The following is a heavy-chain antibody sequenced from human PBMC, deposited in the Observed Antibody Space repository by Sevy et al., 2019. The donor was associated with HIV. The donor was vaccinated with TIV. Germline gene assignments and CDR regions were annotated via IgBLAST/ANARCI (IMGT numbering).Heavy chain of an antibody. CDR2: LYSTGGT. J-gene: IGHJ5*02. V-gene: IGHV4-4*07. D-gene: IGHD6-13*01. CDR3: ARDFRAAAGLNWFDP. Sequence: SETLSLTCTVSGGSISGYYWSWIRQPPGEGLEWIGRLYSTGGTNYNPSLKSRVTMSLDMSKNQFSLRLTSVTAADTAVYYCARDFRAAAGLNWFDPWGQGTLVTVSS. CDR1: GGSISGYY.